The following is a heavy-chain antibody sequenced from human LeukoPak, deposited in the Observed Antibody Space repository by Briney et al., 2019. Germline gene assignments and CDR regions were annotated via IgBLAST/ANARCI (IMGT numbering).Heavy chain of an antibody. D-gene: IGHD1-7*01. Sequence: SETLSLTCAVYGGSFSDYYWASIRQSPGKGLEWIAEIHHSGSTNYNPSLRSRVTISIDRSKNQFSLKLNSVTAADSAVYYCARDPQDKRRTTVNYWGQGTLVTVSS. V-gene: IGHV4-34*01. CDR3: ARDPQDKRRTTVNY. CDR1: GGSFSDYY. CDR2: IHHSGST. J-gene: IGHJ4*02.